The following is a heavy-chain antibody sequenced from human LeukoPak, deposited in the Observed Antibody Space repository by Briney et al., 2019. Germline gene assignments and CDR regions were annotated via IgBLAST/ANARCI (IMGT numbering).Heavy chain of an antibody. V-gene: IGHV1-2*02. D-gene: IGHD1-26*01. J-gene: IGHJ4*02. CDR1: GYTFTGYY. Sequence: ASVKVSCKASGYTFTGYYMHWVRQAHGQGLEWMGWINPNSGGTNYAQKFQGRVTMTRDTSISTAYMELSRLRSDDTAVYYCASCQFQWELQLDYWGQGTLVTVSS. CDR3: ASCQFQWELQLDY. CDR2: INPNSGGT.